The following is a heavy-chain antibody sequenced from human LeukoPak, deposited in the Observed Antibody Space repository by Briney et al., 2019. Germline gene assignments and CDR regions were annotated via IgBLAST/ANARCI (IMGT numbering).Heavy chain of an antibody. J-gene: IGHJ5*02. CDR1: GFTFSSYW. V-gene: IGHV3-7*01. CDR3: ARHIFGVVTGNWFDP. D-gene: IGHD3-3*02. Sequence: PGGSLRLSCAASGFTFSSYWMSWVRQAPGKGLEWVANIKQDGSEKYYVDSVKGRFTISRDNAKNSLYLQMNSLRAEDTAVYYCARHIFGVVTGNWFDPWGQGTLVTVSS. CDR2: IKQDGSEK.